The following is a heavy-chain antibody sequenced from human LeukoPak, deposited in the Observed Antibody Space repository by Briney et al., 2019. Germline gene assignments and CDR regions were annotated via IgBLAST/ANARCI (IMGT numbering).Heavy chain of an antibody. V-gene: IGHV3-11*04. D-gene: IGHD2/OR15-2a*01. CDR1: GFTLSDHY. CDR2: ISSSGSTI. Sequence: PGGSLRLSCAASGFTLSDHYMSWIRQAPGKGLEWVSYISSSGSTIYYADSVKGRFTISRDNAKNSLHLQMNSLRAEDTAVYYCARGGHFYHDAFDIWGQGTMVTVSS. CDR3: ARGGHFYHDAFDI. J-gene: IGHJ3*02.